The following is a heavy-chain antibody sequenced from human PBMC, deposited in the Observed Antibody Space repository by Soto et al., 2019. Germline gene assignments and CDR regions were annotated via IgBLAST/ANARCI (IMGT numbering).Heavy chain of an antibody. V-gene: IGHV2-5*02. Sequence: QITLKESGPTLVKPTQTLTLTCTFSGFSLSTSGVGVGWIRQPPGKALEWLALIYWDDDKRYSPSLKSRLTIXKXTXXNQVVLTMTNMDPVDTATYYCAHSLPIAAAENFDYWGQGTLVTVSS. CDR1: GFSLSTSGVG. CDR2: IYWDDDK. D-gene: IGHD6-13*01. J-gene: IGHJ4*02. CDR3: AHSLPIAAAENFDY.